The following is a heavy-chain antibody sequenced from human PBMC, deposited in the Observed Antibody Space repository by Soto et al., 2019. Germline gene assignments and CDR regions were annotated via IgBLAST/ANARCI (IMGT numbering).Heavy chain of an antibody. J-gene: IGHJ5*02. CDR3: ARGGDHDFWSGHNWFDP. V-gene: IGHV3-23*01. Sequence: PGGSLRLSCAASGFTFSSYAVSWVRQAPGKGPEWISSISGSGSTIYYADSVKGRFTISRDNAKNSLYLQMNSLRAEDTAVYYCARGGDHDFWSGHNWFDPWGQGTQVTVSS. CDR1: GFTFSSYA. D-gene: IGHD3-3*01. CDR2: ISGSGSTI.